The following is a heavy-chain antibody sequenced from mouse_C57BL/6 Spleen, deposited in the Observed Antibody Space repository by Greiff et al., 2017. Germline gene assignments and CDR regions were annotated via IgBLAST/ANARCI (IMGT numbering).Heavy chain of an antibody. CDR2: IYPGDGDT. D-gene: IGHD1-1*01. CDR1: GYAFSSSW. Sequence: VQLQQSGPELVKPGASVKISCKASGYAFSSSWMNWVKQRPGKGLEWIGRIYPGDGDTNYNGKFKGKATLTADKSSSTAYMQLSSLTSEDSAVYFCAFYFGSSYNWYFDVWGTGTTVTVSS. J-gene: IGHJ1*03. V-gene: IGHV1-82*01. CDR3: AFYFGSSYNWYFDV.